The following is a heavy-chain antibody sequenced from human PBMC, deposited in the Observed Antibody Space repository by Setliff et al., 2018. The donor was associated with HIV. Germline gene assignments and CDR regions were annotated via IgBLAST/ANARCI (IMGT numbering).Heavy chain of an antibody. D-gene: IGHD3-16*01. CDR2: TYISGST. CDR1: GGSIYGYY. Sequence: PSETLSLTCTVSGGSIYGYYWDWIRQPPGKEMEFIGYTYISGSTNYSPSFESRVIISADPSKNQFSLKLSSVTAADTAVYYCAIFQQRPWGGLDYWGQGTLVTVSS. CDR3: AIFQQRPWGGLDY. J-gene: IGHJ4*02. V-gene: IGHV4-4*09.